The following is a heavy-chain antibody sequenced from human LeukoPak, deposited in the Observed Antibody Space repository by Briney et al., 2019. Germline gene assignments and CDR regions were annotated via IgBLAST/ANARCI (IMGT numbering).Heavy chain of an antibody. CDR2: TYYRSKWYN. Sequence: SQTLSLTCAISGDSVSSNSAAWNWIRQSPSRGLEWLGRTYYRSKWYNDYAVSVKSRITINPDTSKNQFSLQLSSVTAADTAVYYCASETNCGGDCPTDYWGQGTLVTVSS. D-gene: IGHD2-21*02. CDR3: ASETNCGGDCPTDY. V-gene: IGHV6-1*01. CDR1: GDSVSSNSAA. J-gene: IGHJ4*02.